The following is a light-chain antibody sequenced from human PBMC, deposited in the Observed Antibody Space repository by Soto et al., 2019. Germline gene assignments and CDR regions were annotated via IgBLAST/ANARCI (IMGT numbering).Light chain of an antibody. CDR1: QSVIHTSNNKSY. CDR2: WAS. CDR3: QQYYSTPRT. Sequence: DIVMTQSPDSLAVSLGERATINCKSSQSVIHTSNNKSYLAWYQQKPGQPPELLLYWASARESGVPDRFSGSGSGTDFTLTISSLQAEDVAVYYCQQYYSTPRTFGQGPRWIS. V-gene: IGKV4-1*01. J-gene: IGKJ2*01.